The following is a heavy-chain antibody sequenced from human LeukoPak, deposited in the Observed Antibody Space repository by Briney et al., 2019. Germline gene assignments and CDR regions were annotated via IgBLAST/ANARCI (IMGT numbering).Heavy chain of an antibody. CDR2: ISYDGSTK. CDR3: AKDFGVEWEVYHFDY. Sequence: GGSLRLSCAASGFTFSSYGMHWVRQAPGKGLGCVTGISYDGSTKYYADSVKGRFTISRDQSKNTVYLQMNSLRPEDTAVYYCAKDFGVEWEVYHFDYRGQGSLVSVCS. V-gene: IGHV3-30*18. J-gene: IGHJ4*02. D-gene: IGHD1-26*01. CDR1: GFTFSSYG.